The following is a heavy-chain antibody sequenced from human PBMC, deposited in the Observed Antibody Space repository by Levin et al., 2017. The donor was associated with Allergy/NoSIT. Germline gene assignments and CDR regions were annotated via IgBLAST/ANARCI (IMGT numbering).Heavy chain of an antibody. CDR3: ARRSQLLDDAFDI. CDR1: GFTFSDYY. CDR2: ISGTDNNI. J-gene: IGHJ3*02. V-gene: IGHV3-11*01. Sequence: GESLKISCVASGFTFSDYYLSWIRQAPGKGLEWVSYISGTDNNIQYADSVKGRFTISRDNAKNSLYLQMNSLRAEDTAVYYCARRSQLLDDAFDIWGQGTMVSVSS. D-gene: IGHD2-2*01.